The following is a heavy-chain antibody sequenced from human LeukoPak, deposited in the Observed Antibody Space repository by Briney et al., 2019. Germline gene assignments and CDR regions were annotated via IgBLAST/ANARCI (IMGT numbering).Heavy chain of an antibody. CDR1: GYSFTSYC. J-gene: IGHJ3*01. D-gene: IGHD1-26*01. CDR3: GMSGDRVPLQDDVFDV. V-gene: IGHV5-51*01. CDR2: IYPGDSGP. Sequence: GESLKISCKVSGYSFTSYCIGWVRQMPGKGLEWIGTIYPGDSGPTYSPSFQGQVTISVDKSINTAYLQWSSLQASDTAMYYCGMSGDRVPLQDDVFDVWGQGTMVTVST.